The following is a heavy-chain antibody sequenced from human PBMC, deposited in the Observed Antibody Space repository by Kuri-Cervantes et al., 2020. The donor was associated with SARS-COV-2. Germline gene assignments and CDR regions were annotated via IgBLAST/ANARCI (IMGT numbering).Heavy chain of an antibody. CDR3: ASQGGDY. CDR2: IYYSGST. CDR1: GGSFSGYY. V-gene: IGHV4-59*01. Sequence: SETLSLTCAVYGGSFSGYYWSWIRQPPGKGLEWIGYIYYSGSTNYNPSLKSRVTISVDTSKNQFSLKLSSVTAADTAVYYCASQGGDYWGQGTLVTVSS. J-gene: IGHJ4*02.